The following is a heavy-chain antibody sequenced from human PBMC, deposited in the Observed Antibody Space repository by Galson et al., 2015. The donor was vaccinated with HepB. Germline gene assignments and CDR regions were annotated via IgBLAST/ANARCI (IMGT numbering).Heavy chain of an antibody. CDR2: TYYRSKWYN. D-gene: IGHD2-2*01. J-gene: IGHJ6*03. V-gene: IGHV6-1*01. CDR1: GDSVSSDSAS. CDR3: ASSPSTSFYFYYMDV. Sequence: CAISGDSVSSDSASWNWIRQSPSRGLEWLGRTYYRSKWYNDYAVSVKSRITINPDTAKNQFTLQLSSVTPEDTAVYYCASSPSTSFYFYYMDVWGKGTTVTVSS.